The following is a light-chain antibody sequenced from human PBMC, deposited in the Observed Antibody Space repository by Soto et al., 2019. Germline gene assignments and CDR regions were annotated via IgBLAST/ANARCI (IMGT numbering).Light chain of an antibody. Sequence: DIVMTQSPDSLAVSLGARATINCKSSQRVLYSSNTKNYLAWYQQKPGQPPKLLIYWASTRESGVPDRFSGSGSGTDFTLTISSLQAEDVAVYYCQQYYRPWTFGQGTKVEIK. CDR1: QRVLYSSNTKNY. V-gene: IGKV4-1*01. CDR2: WAS. J-gene: IGKJ1*01. CDR3: QQYYRPWT.